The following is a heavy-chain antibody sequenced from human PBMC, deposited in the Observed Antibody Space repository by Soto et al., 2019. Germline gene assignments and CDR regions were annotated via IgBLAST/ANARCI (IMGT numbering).Heavy chain of an antibody. CDR1: GFTFSSYA. V-gene: IGHV3-23*01. CDR2: ISGSGGST. Sequence: GSLRLSCAASGFTFSSYAMSWVRQAPGKGLEWVSAISGSGGSTYYADSVKGRFTISRDNSKNTLYLQMNSLRAEDTAVYYCAKVLVPAAPAYYCYYYMDVWGKGTTVTVSS. CDR3: AKVLVPAAPAYYCYYYMDV. J-gene: IGHJ6*03. D-gene: IGHD2-2*01.